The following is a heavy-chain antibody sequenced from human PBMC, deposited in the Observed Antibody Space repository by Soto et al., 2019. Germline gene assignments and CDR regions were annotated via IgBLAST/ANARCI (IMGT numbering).Heavy chain of an antibody. J-gene: IGHJ4*02. CDR2: INHSGST. D-gene: IGHD6-6*01. CDR3: ARVPAASIAARMYYFDY. CDR1: GGSFSGYY. V-gene: IGHV4-34*01. Sequence: SETLSLTCAVYGGSFSGYYWSWIRQPPGKGLEWIGEINHSGSTNYNPSLKSRVTISVDTSKNQFSLKLSSVTAADTAVYYCARVPAASIAARMYYFDYWGQGTLVTVSS.